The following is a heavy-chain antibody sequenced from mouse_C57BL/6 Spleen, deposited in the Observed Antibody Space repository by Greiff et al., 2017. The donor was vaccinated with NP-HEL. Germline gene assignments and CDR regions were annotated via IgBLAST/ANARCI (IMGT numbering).Heavy chain of an antibody. V-gene: IGHV1-52*01. CDR1: GYTFTSYW. CDR3: ARREGDGSSHYWYFDV. D-gene: IGHD1-1*01. J-gene: IGHJ1*03. Sequence: QVQLQQPGAELVRPGSSVKLSCKASGYTFTSYWMHWVKQRPIQGLEWIGNIDPSDSETHYNQKFKDKATLTVDKSSSTAYMQLSSLTSEDSAVYYCARREGDGSSHYWYFDVWGTGTTVTVSS. CDR2: IDPSDSET.